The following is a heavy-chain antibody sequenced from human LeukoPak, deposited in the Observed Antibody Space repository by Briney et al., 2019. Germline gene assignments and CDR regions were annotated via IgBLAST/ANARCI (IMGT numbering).Heavy chain of an antibody. CDR1: GFTFSNYW. CDR2: IKQDGSEK. D-gene: IGHD4-23*01. Sequence: PGESLRLSCAASGFTFSNYWMSWVRQAPGKGPEWVANIKQDGSEKYYVDSVKGRFTISRDNAKSSLYLQMNSLRAEDTAVYYCARDLDLDYGGNSFDYWGQGTLVTVSS. CDR3: ARDLDLDYGGNSFDY. V-gene: IGHV3-7*03. J-gene: IGHJ4*02.